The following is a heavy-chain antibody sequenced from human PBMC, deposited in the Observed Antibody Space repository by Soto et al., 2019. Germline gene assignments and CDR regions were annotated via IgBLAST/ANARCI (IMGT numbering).Heavy chain of an antibody. CDR2: IDPSDSYT. CDR1: GYSFSRYW. Sequence: GESLKISCKGSGYSFSRYWISWVRQMPGKDLEWMGRIDPSDSYTNYSPSFQGHVTISADKSISTAYLQWSSLKASDTAMYYCARLLLSRVDFDPWGQGTLVTVSS. D-gene: IGHD3-16*02. J-gene: IGHJ5*02. CDR3: ARLLLSRVDFDP. V-gene: IGHV5-10-1*01.